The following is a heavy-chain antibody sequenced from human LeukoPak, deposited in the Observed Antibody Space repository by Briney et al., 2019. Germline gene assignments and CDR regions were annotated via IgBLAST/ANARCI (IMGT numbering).Heavy chain of an antibody. Sequence: HTGGSLRLSGAASGFTFSKYWMHWVPQAPGKGLMWVSRINTDGSNKKYADSVKGRFTISRYNATNTLYLQMNSLRAEDMALYDCVHGGCSSTSCLDYWGQGTLVTVSS. CDR2: INTDGSNK. CDR1: GFTFSKYW. D-gene: IGHD2-2*01. V-gene: IGHV3-74*01. J-gene: IGHJ4*02. CDR3: VHGGCSSTSCLDY.